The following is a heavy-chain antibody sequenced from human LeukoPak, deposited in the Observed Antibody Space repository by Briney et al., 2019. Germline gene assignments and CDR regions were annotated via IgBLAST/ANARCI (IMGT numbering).Heavy chain of an antibody. CDR1: GYTFTGYY. CDR3: ARDQGYRYYDSCGYDNWFDP. V-gene: IGHV1-2*02. CDR2: INPNSGGT. J-gene: IGHJ5*02. D-gene: IGHD3-22*01. Sequence: ASVKVSCKASGYTFTGYYMHWVRQAPGQGLEWMGWINPNSGGTNYAQKFQGRVTMTRDASVSTAYMELSRLRSDDTAVYFCARDQGYRYYDSCGYDNWFDPWGQGTLVTVSS.